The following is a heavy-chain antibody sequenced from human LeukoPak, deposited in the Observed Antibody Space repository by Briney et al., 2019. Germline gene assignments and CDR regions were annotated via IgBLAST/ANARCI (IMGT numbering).Heavy chain of an antibody. Sequence: ASVKVSCKASGYTFTSYGISWVRQAPGQGLEWMGWISAYNGNTNYAQKLQGRVTMTTDTSTSTAYMELRSLRSDDTAVYYCARTDIVVVPAATPLYYYYGMDVWGQGTTVTVSS. CDR1: GYTFTSYG. D-gene: IGHD2-2*01. J-gene: IGHJ6*02. CDR3: ARTDIVVVPAATPLYYYYGMDV. CDR2: ISAYNGNT. V-gene: IGHV1-18*01.